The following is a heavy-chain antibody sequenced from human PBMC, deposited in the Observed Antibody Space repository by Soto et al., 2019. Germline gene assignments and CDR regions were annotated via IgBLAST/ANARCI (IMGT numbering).Heavy chain of an antibody. J-gene: IGHJ4*02. V-gene: IGHV1-18*01. CDR1: GYTFTSYA. D-gene: IGHD2-2*01. CDR3: ARTTESTSFDY. CDR2: INAYNGNT. Sequence: GASVKVSCKASGYTFTSYAMHWVRQAPGQGLEWMGWINAYNGNTNYAQKLQGRLTMTRDTSTSTAYMELRSLRSDDTAVYYCARTTESTSFDYWGQGTLVTVSS.